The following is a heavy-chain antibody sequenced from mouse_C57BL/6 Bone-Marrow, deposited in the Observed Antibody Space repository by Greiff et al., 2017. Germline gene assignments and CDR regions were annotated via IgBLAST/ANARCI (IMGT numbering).Heavy chain of an antibody. J-gene: IGHJ3*01. CDR1: GFTFSDYG. CDR2: ISSGSSTI. D-gene: IGHD2-14*01. CDR3: EWGEYEGGGLEY. Sequence: EVQLVESGGGLVKPGGSLKLSCAASGFTFSDYGMHWVRQAPEKGLEWVAYISSGSSTIYYADTVKGRFTISRDNAKNTPFLQMTSLTSEDTAMYVYEWGEYEGGGLEYWGQGTLVTVSA. V-gene: IGHV5-17*01.